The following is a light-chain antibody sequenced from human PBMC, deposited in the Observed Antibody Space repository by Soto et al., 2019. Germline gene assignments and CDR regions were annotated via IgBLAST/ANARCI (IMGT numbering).Light chain of an antibody. CDR1: QSIGRS. Sequence: EVVLTQSPATLSLSLGERAPLYCRASQSIGRSLAWYQQRPGQAPSLLISDASNRATGIPARFSGSGSGTDFSLTISSLEPEDFAVYYCQHRYSWPLTFGGGTKVEIK. V-gene: IGKV3-11*01. CDR3: QHRYSWPLT. CDR2: DAS. J-gene: IGKJ4*01.